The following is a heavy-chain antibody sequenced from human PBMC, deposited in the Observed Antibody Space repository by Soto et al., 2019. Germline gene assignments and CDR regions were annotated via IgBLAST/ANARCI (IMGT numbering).Heavy chain of an antibody. V-gene: IGHV3-23*01. CDR2: ISGSGGST. CDR1: GFTFSSYA. CDR3: AKEMKAAATHFYYYYGMDV. D-gene: IGHD6-13*01. J-gene: IGHJ6*02. Sequence: GSLRLSCAASGFTFSSYAMSWVRQAPGKGLEWVSAISGSGGSTYYADSVKGRFTISRDNSKNTLYLQMNSLRAEDTAVYYCAKEMKAAATHFYYYYGMDVWGQGTTVTVSS.